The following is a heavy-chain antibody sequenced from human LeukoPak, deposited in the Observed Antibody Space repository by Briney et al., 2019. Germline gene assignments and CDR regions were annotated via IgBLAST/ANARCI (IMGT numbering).Heavy chain of an antibody. Sequence: PGGSLRLSCAASGFTFSSYAMSWVRRAPGEGLEWVSAISGSGGSTYYADSVKGRFTISRDNSKNTLYLQMNSLRAEDTAVYYCAKVLSPNYYFDYWGRGTLVTVSS. V-gene: IGHV3-23*01. D-gene: IGHD4/OR15-4a*01. CDR1: GFTFSSYA. CDR3: AKVLSPNYYFDY. CDR2: ISGSGGST. J-gene: IGHJ4*02.